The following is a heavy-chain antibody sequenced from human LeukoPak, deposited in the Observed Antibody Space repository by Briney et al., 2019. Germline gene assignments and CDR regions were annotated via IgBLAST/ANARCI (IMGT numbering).Heavy chain of an antibody. D-gene: IGHD1-26*01. V-gene: IGHV3-30*18. J-gene: IGHJ4*02. CDR1: GFTFSGYG. CDR2: ISYDGSNK. CDR3: AKDTSVGTTGSFDY. Sequence: PGRSLRLSCAASGFTFSGYGMHWVRQAPGKGLEWVALISYDGSNKYYADSVKGRFTISSDNSKNTLYLQMNSLRAEDTAVYYCAKDTSVGTTGSFDYWGQGTLVTVSS.